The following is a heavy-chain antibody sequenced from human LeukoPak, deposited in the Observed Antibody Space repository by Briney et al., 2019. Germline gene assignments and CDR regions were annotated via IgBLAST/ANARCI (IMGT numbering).Heavy chain of an antibody. V-gene: IGHV3-23*01. CDR3: ATPTVTTLRHY. Sequence: GGSLRLSRAASGFTLRRYAMSWVGQAPGKGVVCFSAISGSGASTYYADSVKGRFPISRHNSKNTLYLQMNSLRAEDTAVYYCATPTVTTLRHYWGQGTLVTVSS. D-gene: IGHD4-11*01. J-gene: IGHJ4*02. CDR1: GFTLRRYA. CDR2: ISGSGAST.